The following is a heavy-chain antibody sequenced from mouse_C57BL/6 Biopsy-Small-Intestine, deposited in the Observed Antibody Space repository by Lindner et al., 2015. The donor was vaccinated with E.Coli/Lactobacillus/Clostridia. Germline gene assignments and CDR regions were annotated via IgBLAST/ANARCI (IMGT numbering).Heavy chain of an antibody. D-gene: IGHD2-3*01. J-gene: IGHJ4*01. CDR2: INTKTGNP. CDR3: ARGEGYCIDGTCYSDF. Sequence: VKVSCKASGYPFTNYAMNWVRQAPGQGLEWMGWINTKTGNPTFARGFTGRFVFSLDTSVSTAYLQITSLTAEDTAVYFCARGEGYCIDGTCYSDFWGQGTLVSVST. V-gene: IGHV9-3*02. CDR1: GYPFTNYA.